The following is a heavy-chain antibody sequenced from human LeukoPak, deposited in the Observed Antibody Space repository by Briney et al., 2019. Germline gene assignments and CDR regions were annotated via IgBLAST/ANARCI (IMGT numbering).Heavy chain of an antibody. CDR1: GFTFSSYG. D-gene: IGHD1-26*01. CDR2: ISYDGSNE. Sequence: GRSLRLSCAASGFTFSSYGMHWVRQAPGKGLEWVALISYDGSNEYYADSVRGRFTISRDNSKFTLYMQMNSLRAEDTAVYYCARERGRGRDSPWFDYWGQGTLVTVSS. J-gene: IGHJ4*02. CDR3: ARERGRGRDSPWFDY. V-gene: IGHV3-30*03.